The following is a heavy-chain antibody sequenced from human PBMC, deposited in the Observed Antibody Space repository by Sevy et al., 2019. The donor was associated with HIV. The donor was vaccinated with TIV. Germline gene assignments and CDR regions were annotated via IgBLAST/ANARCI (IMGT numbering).Heavy chain of an antibody. D-gene: IGHD3-22*01. CDR2: IYYSGST. J-gene: IGHJ4*02. V-gene: IGHV4-39*01. Sequence: SETLSLTCTVSGGSISSSSYYWGWIRQPPGKGLEWIGSIYYSGSTYYNPSLKSRVTISVDTSKNQFSLKLSSVTAADTAVYYCERHEKTATTYYYDSSGYTHSFDYWGQGTLVTVSS. CDR3: ERHEKTATTYYYDSSGYTHSFDY. CDR1: GGSISSSSYY.